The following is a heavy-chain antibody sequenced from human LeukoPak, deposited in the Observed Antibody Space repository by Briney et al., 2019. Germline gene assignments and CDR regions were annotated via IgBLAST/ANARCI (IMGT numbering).Heavy chain of an antibody. Sequence: QPGGSLRLSCAASGFSFNSDWMDWVRQAPGKGLGWVANIKHDESEKNYLDSVKGRFTISRDNAQNSLYLQMNGLRVEDTAVYYCTRRLDDWGQGTLVTVSS. J-gene: IGHJ4*02. CDR2: IKHDESEK. CDR3: TRRLDD. CDR1: GFSFNSDW. D-gene: IGHD3-16*01. V-gene: IGHV3-7*01.